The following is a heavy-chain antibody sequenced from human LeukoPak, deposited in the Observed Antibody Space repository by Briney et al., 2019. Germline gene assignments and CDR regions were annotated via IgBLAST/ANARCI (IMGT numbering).Heavy chain of an antibody. CDR1: GYTFTTYG. CDR2: ISPYNGYT. D-gene: IGHD3-10*01. V-gene: IGHV1-18*01. CDR3: ARDHWSHYYGSGGQNYFDP. Sequence: VVSVKVSCKASGYTFTTYGISWVRQAPGQGLEWMGWISPYNGYTNYAQKLQGRVTMTTDTSTNTAYMDLRSLRSDDPAVYYCARDHWSHYYGSGGQNYFDPWGQGTLVIVSS. J-gene: IGHJ5*02.